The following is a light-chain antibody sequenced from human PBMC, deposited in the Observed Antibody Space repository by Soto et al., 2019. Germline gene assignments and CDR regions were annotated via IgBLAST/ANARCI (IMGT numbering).Light chain of an antibody. J-gene: IGLJ1*01. CDR1: SSNIGSNY. CDR3: AAWDDSLSSYV. CDR2: TDS. Sequence: QSVLTQPPSASGTPGQRVTISCSGSSSNIGSNYVYWYQQLPGTAPKLRMSTDSQRPSGVPDRFSGSKSGTSASLAISGLRSEGEADYYCAAWDDSLSSYVFGIGTKVTVL. V-gene: IGLV1-47*01.